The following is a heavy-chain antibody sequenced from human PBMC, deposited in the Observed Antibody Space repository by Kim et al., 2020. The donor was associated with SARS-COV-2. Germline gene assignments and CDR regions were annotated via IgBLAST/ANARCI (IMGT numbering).Heavy chain of an antibody. Sequence: GGSLRLSCAASGFTFDDYAMHWVRQAPGKGLEWVSGISWNSGSIGYADSVKGRFTISRDNAKNSLYLQMNSLRAEDTALYYCAKDYDYGDHVDYWGQGTLVTVSS. J-gene: IGHJ4*02. D-gene: IGHD4-17*01. CDR1: GFTFDDYA. CDR2: ISWNSGSI. CDR3: AKDYDYGDHVDY. V-gene: IGHV3-9*01.